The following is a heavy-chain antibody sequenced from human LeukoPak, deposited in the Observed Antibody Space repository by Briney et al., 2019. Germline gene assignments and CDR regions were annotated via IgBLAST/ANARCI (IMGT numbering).Heavy chain of an antibody. Sequence: GASVRVSCKVSGYTLTHLSMHWVRQAPGKGLEWMGGVEPEDGKAIYAQRFQGRVTMTEDTSTDTAYMELSSLRSEDTAVYYCTTDILDYCDTSSCHKGNSWGQGSLVTASS. CDR3: TTDILDYCDTSSCHKGNS. CDR1: GYTLTHLS. CDR2: VEPEDGKA. J-gene: IGHJ4*02. D-gene: IGHD2-2*02. V-gene: IGHV1-24*01.